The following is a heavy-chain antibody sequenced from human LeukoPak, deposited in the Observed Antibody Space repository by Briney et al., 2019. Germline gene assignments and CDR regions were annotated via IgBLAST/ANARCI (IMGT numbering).Heavy chain of an antibody. J-gene: IGHJ5*02. CDR2: IYSGGST. D-gene: IGHD3-10*01. V-gene: IGHV3-66*01. CDR3: AREYGSGSYLSVDP. CDR1: GFTFSSYS. Sequence: PGGSLRLSCAASGFTFSSYSMNWVRQAPGKGLEWVSVIYSGGSTYYADSVKGRFTISRDNSKNTLYLQMNSLRAEDTAVYYCAREYGSGSYLSVDPWGQGTLVTVSS.